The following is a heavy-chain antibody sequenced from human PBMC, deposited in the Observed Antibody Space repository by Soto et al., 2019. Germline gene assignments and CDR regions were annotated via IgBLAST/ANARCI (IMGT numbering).Heavy chain of an antibody. V-gene: IGHV4-59*01. D-gene: IGHD3-9*01. CDR3: ARARNYDILTGYYSEYYYYYYMDV. Sequence: QVQLQESGPGLVKHSETLSLTCTVSGGSISSYYWSWIRQPPGKGLEWIGYIYYSGSTNYNPSLKSRVTLSVDTSKNQFSLKLSSVTAADTAVYYCARARNYDILTGYYSEYYYYYYMDVWGKGTTVTVSS. CDR1: GGSISSYY. J-gene: IGHJ6*03. CDR2: IYYSGST.